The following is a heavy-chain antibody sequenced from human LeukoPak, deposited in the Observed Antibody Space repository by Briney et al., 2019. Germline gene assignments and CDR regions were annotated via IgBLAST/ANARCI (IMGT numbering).Heavy chain of an antibody. CDR3: ARDPLQLLTVDYYGMDV. Sequence: ASVKVSCKASGYTFTSYYMHWVRQAPGQELEWMGILNPSGGSTSYAQKFHGRVTMTRDTSTSTVYMELSSLRSEDTAVYYCARDPLQLLTVDYYGMDVWGQGTTVTVSS. D-gene: IGHD4-11*01. V-gene: IGHV1-46*01. CDR1: GYTFTSYY. J-gene: IGHJ6*02. CDR2: LNPSGGST.